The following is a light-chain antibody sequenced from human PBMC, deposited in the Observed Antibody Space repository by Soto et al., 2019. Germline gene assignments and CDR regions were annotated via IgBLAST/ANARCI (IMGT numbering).Light chain of an antibody. CDR1: QSVSINY. V-gene: IGKV3-20*01. J-gene: IGKJ5*01. CDR2: GAS. CDR3: QHYGSSLSIT. Sequence: EIVLTQSPGTLSLSPGERATLSCRARQSVSINYLAWYQQKPGQAPKLLIYGASSRATGIPDRFSGSGSGTDFHLTIRRLAPEDFAVYYCQHYGSSLSITLGQGTRLEI.